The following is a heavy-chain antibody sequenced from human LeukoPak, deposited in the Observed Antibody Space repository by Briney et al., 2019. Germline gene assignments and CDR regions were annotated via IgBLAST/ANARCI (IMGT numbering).Heavy chain of an antibody. CDR3: ARASIQSYYFDY. CDR2: IYYSGST. CDR1: GGSISSYY. V-gene: IGHV4-59*01. J-gene: IGHJ4*02. Sequence: SETLSLTCTVSGGSISSYYWSWIRQPPGKGLEWIGYIYYSGSTNCNPSLKSRVTISVDTSKNQFSLKLSSVTAADTAVYYCARASIQSYYFDYWGQGTLVTVSS. D-gene: IGHD6-6*01.